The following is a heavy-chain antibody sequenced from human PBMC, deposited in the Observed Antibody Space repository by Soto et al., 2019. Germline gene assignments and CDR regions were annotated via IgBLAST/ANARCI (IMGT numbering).Heavy chain of an antibody. CDR3: ARNRDSGLDY. CDR1: GYTFSSFY. D-gene: IGHD3-10*01. Sequence: QVQLVQSGAEVKKPGASVKVSCKASGYTFSSFYIHWVRQAPGQGFEWMGLINPSGGSTSYAQKFQGRFIMTSDTSTSTVYMELKILISEDTAVYYCARNRDSGLDYWGQGTVVTVSP. J-gene: IGHJ4*02. V-gene: IGHV1-46*01. CDR2: INPSGGST.